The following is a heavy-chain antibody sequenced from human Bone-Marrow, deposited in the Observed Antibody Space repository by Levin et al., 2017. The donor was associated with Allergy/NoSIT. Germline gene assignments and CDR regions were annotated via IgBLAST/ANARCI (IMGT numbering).Heavy chain of an antibody. CDR1: GYTFTSYD. CDR2: MNPNSGNT. J-gene: IGHJ6*02. V-gene: IGHV1-8*01. CDR3: ARPAYYDFWSGYLYYYGMDV. Sequence: ASVKVSCKASGYTFTSYDINWVRQATGQGLEWMGWMNPNSGNTGYAQKFQGRVTMTRNTSISTAYMELSSLRSEDTAVYYCARPAYYDFWSGYLYYYGMDVWGQGTTVTVSS. D-gene: IGHD3-3*01.